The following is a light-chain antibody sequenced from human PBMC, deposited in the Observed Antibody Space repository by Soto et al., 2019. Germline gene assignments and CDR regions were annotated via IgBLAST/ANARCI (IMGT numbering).Light chain of an antibody. Sequence: EIVLTQSPATLSLSPGERATLSCRASQSVSSYLAWYQQKPGQAPRLLIYDASNRATGIPARFSGSGSGTDFTLTISRLEPEDFAVYWCRQYDSSPRTFGQGTKVDIK. CDR3: RQYDSSPRT. J-gene: IGKJ1*01. CDR2: DAS. CDR1: QSVSSY. V-gene: IGKV3-11*01.